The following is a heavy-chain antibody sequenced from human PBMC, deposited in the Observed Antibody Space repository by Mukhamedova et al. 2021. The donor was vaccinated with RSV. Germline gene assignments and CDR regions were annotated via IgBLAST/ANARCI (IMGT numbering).Heavy chain of an antibody. D-gene: IGHD3-22*01. V-gene: IGHV4-39*07. CDR3: ARLITMIVVVKGGGDY. Sequence: GLEWIGSIYYSGSTYYNPSLKNRVTISVDTSKNQFSLKLSSVTAADTAVYYCARLITMIVVVKGGGDYWGQGTLVTVSS. J-gene: IGHJ4*02. CDR2: IYYSGST.